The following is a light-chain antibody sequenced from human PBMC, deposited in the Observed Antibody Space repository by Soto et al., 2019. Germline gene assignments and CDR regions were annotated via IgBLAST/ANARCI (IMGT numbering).Light chain of an antibody. CDR1: QSINSW. Sequence: DIQMTQSPSTLSASVGDRVTITCRASQSINSWVAWFQQKPGKAPKVLIYDASTLESGVPSRFSGSGYGTEFTLTIDSLQPDDVATYYGQRYNAFSQTFGQGTKVEI. J-gene: IGKJ1*01. CDR3: QRYNAFSQT. V-gene: IGKV1-5*01. CDR2: DAS.